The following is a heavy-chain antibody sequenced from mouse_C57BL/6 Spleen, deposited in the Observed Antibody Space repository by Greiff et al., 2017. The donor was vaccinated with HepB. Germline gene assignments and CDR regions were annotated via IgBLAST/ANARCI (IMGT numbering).Heavy chain of an antibody. CDR3: ARCHEGDAWFAY. V-gene: IGHV1-82*01. CDR1: GYAFSSSW. CDR2: IYPGDGDT. D-gene: IGHD6-1*01. J-gene: IGHJ3*01. Sequence: QVQLQQSGPELVKPGASVKISCKASGYAFSSSWMNWVKQRPGKGLEGIGRIYPGDGDTNYNGKFKGKATLTADKSSSTAYMQLSSLTSEDSAVYFCARCHEGDAWFAYWGQGTLVTVSA.